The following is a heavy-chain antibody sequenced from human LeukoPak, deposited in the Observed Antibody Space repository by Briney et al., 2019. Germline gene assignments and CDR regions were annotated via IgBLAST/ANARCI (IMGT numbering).Heavy chain of an antibody. CDR1: GGSISSSSYY. D-gene: IGHD6-13*01. J-gene: IGHJ4*02. Sequence: SETLSFTCTVSGGSISSSSYYWGWIRQPPGKGLEWIGSIYYSGSTYYNPSLKSRVTISVDTSKNQFSLKVSSVTAADTAVYYCARGGSSWYADYWGQGTLVTVSS. CDR2: IYYSGST. CDR3: ARGGSSWYADY. V-gene: IGHV4-39*07.